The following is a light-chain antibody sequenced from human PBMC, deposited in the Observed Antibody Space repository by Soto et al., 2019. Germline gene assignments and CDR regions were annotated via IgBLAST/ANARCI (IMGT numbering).Light chain of an antibody. CDR1: QGISNY. CDR3: QRYNSAPD. CDR2: GAS. J-gene: IGKJ3*01. Sequence: DIQMTQSPSSLSASVGDRVTITCRASQGISNYLAWYQQRPGKAPKLLIFGASILQSGVPSRFSGSGSGTDFTLTISSLQPEDVATYYCQRYNSAPDFGPGTKVDIK. V-gene: IGKV1-27*01.